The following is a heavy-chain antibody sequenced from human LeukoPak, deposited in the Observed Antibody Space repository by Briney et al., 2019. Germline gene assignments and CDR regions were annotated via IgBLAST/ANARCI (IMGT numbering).Heavy chain of an antibody. V-gene: IGHV3-74*01. D-gene: IGHD3-10*01. J-gene: IGHJ4*02. CDR3: ARDLIYGSGSLDC. Sequence: PGGSLTLYCAASGFPFSRYRMHWVRQDPGKGLEWVSRITGDGGGTNNADSVKGRFTISRDNAKNTLYLQMNSLRVEDTAVYYCARDLIYGSGSLDCWGQGTLVTVSS. CDR1: GFPFSRYR. CDR2: ITGDGGGT.